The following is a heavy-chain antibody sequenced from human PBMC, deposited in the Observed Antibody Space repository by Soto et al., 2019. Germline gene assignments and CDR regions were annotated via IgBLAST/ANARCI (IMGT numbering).Heavy chain of an antibody. CDR1: GFTFSAYS. V-gene: IGHV3-48*02. CDR3: AREDYGDYPWYFEL. Sequence: EVQLVESGGDLVQPGGSLRLSCAASGFTFSAYSMNWVRQAPGKGLEWVSHISSSDSIIYYADSVKGRFSISRDKAKNSLYLQMHSLRDDDTAVYYCAREDYGDYPWYFELWGRGTLVTVSS. D-gene: IGHD4-17*01. J-gene: IGHJ2*01. CDR2: ISSSDSII.